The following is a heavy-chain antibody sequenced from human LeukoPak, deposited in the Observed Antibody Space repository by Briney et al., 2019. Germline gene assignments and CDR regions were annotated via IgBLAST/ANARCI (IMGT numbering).Heavy chain of an antibody. CDR2: ISYDGSNK. CDR3: AKGDQQQLVFDY. CDR1: GFTFSSYG. J-gene: IGHJ4*02. V-gene: IGHV3-30*18. D-gene: IGHD6-13*01. Sequence: GGSLRLSCAASGFTFSSYGMHWVRQAPGKGLEWVAVISYDGSNKYYADSVKGRFTISRDNSKNTLYLQMNSLRAEDTAVYYCAKGDQQQLVFDYWGQGTLVTVSS.